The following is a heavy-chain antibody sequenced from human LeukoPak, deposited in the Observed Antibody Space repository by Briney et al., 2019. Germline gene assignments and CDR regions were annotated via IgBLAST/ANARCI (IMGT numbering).Heavy chain of an antibody. J-gene: IGHJ4*02. CDR1: GGSFSGYY. D-gene: IGHD6-13*01. CDR2: INHSGST. V-gene: IGHV4-34*01. Sequence: SETLSLTCAVYGGSFSGYYWSWIRQPPGKGLEWIGEINHSGSTNYNPSLKSRVTISVDTSKNQFSLKLSSVTAADTAVYYCARGRAMLAAAANTLDYWGQGTLVTVSS. CDR3: ARGRAMLAAAANTLDY.